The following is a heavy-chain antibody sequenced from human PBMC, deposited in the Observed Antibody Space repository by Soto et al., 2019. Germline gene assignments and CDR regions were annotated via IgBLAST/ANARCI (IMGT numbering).Heavy chain of an antibody. J-gene: IGHJ4*02. Sequence: GGSMRLSCTACGFTFGDYAMSWFRKDTGKGLEWVGFIRSKAYGGTTEYAASVKGRFTISRDDSKSIAYLQMNSLKTEDTAVYXCTRDDYDYASTYYFDYWGQGTLVTVSS. CDR1: GFTFGDYA. CDR3: TRDDYDYASTYYFDY. CDR2: IRSKAYGGTT. V-gene: IGHV3-49*03. D-gene: IGHD3-16*01.